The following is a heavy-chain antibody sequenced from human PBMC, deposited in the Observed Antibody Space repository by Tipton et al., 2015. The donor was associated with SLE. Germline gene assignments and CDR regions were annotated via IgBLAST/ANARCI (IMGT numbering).Heavy chain of an antibody. CDR1: GGPFSTYY. D-gene: IGHD5-12*01. J-gene: IGHJ5*02. CDR2: IIHSGST. V-gene: IGHV4-34*12. CDR3: ASEGAGGYNWFDP. Sequence: TLSLTCGVYGGPFSTYYWTWIRQPPGKGLEWIGEIIHSGSTNCNPSLKSRVTISLDTSKNQFSLKLSSVTAADTAVYYCASEGAGGYNWFDPWGQGTLVTVSS.